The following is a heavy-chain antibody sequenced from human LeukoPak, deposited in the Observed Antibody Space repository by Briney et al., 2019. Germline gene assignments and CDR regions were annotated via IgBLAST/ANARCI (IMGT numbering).Heavy chain of an antibody. V-gene: IGHV3-21*01. Sequence: GGSLRLSCAASGFTFSSYSMNWVRQAPGKGLEWISCISSSSRYIYYADSVKGRFTISRDNSKNTLYLQMNSLRAEDTAVYYCAKDRDYGDYVHFDYWGQGTLVTVSS. D-gene: IGHD4-17*01. CDR3: AKDRDYGDYVHFDY. CDR1: GFTFSSYS. CDR2: ISSSSRYI. J-gene: IGHJ4*02.